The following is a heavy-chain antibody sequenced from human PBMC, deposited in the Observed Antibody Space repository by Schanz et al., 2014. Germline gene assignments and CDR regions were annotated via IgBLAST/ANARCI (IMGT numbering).Heavy chain of an antibody. CDR1: GFTFSSYA. V-gene: IGHV3-23*01. CDR3: AKGRFGELSAFDI. Sequence: EVQLLESGGGLVQPGGSLRLSCAASGFTFSSYAMSWVRQAPGKGLEWVSAISGSCGSTYYADSVKGRFTISRDNSKNTLYLQMNSLRAEDTAVYYCAKGRFGELSAFDIWGQGTMVTVSP. D-gene: IGHD3-10*01. CDR2: ISGSCGST. J-gene: IGHJ3*02.